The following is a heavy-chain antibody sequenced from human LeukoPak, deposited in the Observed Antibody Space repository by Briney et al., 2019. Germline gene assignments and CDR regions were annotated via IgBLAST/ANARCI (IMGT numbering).Heavy chain of an antibody. CDR3: ARGVRNYYDSSGYSFDY. V-gene: IGHV1-18*01. D-gene: IGHD3-22*01. CDR1: GYTFTSYG. Sequence: ASVKVSCKASGYTFTSYGISWARQAPGQGLEWMGWISAYNGNTNYAQKLQGRVTMTTDTSTSTAYMELRSLRSDDTAVYYCARGVRNYYDSSGYSFDYWGQGTLVTVSS. J-gene: IGHJ4*02. CDR2: ISAYNGNT.